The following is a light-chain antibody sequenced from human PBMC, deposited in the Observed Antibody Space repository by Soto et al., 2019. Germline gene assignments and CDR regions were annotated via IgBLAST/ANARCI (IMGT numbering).Light chain of an antibody. J-gene: IGKJ5*01. CDR3: QLYYILPIS. Sequence: DIQMTQSPSSLSASVVDRVTITFQASPDISNHLNWYQQKAVKAPKLLIYDASNLETGGTSRFSGSGSGTDFTVTISSLQPEDFATYPCQLYYILPISFGQGTRLEI. CDR1: PDISNH. CDR2: DAS. V-gene: IGKV1-33*01.